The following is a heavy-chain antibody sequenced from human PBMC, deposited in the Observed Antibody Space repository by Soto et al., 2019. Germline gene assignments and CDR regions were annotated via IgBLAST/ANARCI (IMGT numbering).Heavy chain of an antibody. V-gene: IGHV4-4*02. J-gene: IGHJ6*02. CDR3: AATPYGDDYYYYYGMDV. CDR2: IYHSGST. CDR1: GGSISSSNW. D-gene: IGHD4-17*01. Sequence: QVQLQESGPGLVKPSGTLSLTCAVSGGSISSSNWWSWVRQPPGNGLEWIGEIYHSGSTNYNPSLKSRVTISVDKSKNQFSLKLSSVTAADTAVYYCAATPYGDDYYYYYGMDVWGQGTTVTVSS.